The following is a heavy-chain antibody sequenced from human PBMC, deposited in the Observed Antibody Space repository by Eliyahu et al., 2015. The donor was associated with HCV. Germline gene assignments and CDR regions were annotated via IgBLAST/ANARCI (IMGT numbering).Heavy chain of an antibody. CDR1: GDTFSGYS. CDR2: ITPIVDTT. D-gene: IGHD3-22*01. V-gene: IGHV1-69*01. J-gene: IGHJ4*02. Sequence: QVQLVQSGAEVKKPGSAVKVSCKASGDTFSGYSISWVRQAPGQVFEWMGAITPIVDTTNYAQKFQGRVTITADESTTTAYMELSSLQSDDTAVYYCAGARLYYDDRRGHSEFWGQGTLVTVSS. CDR3: AGARLYYDDRRGHSEF.